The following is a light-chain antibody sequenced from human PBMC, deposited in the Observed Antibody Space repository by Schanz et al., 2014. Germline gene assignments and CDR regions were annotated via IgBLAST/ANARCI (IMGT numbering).Light chain of an antibody. Sequence: EIVLTQSPGTLSLSPGERATLSCSASQSVNSNYLAWYQHKAGQAPRLLIYGASSRATGIPDRFSGSGSGTDFTLTISRLEPEDFAVYYCQQYGSSSSFGQGTKVEIK. CDR2: GAS. CDR3: QQYGSSSS. V-gene: IGKV3-20*01. J-gene: IGKJ1*01. CDR1: QSVNSNY.